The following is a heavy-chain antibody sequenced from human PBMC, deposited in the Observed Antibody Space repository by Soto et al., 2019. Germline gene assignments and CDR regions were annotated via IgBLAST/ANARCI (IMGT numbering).Heavy chain of an antibody. J-gene: IGHJ4*02. V-gene: IGHV1-69*06. Sequence: QVQLVQSGAEVKKPGSSVKVSCKASGGTFSSYAISWVGQAPGQGLEWMGGIIPIFGTANYAQKFQGRVPITADISTSTAYMELSSRRSGDTAVYYCAREGGVGATTGWDWGQGTLVTVSS. CDR1: GGTFSSYA. CDR2: IIPIFGTA. CDR3: AREGGVGATTGWD. D-gene: IGHD1-26*01.